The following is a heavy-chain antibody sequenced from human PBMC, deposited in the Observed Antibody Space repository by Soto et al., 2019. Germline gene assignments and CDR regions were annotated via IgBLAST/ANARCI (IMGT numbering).Heavy chain of an antibody. D-gene: IGHD3-16*01. J-gene: IGHJ4*02. CDR1: RVIFASYG. CDR2: IWYDGGNK. Sequence: GGSLRLACAATRVIFASYGMHWVRQAPGKGLEWVAVIWYDGGNKYYAESVKDRFTISRDNSKNTLYLQMNSLRAEDTAVYYCARDRAYDYFWWNSPPTYDFDCLGLGAVVTVSA. V-gene: IGHV3-33*01. CDR3: ARDRAYDYFWWNSPPTYDFDC.